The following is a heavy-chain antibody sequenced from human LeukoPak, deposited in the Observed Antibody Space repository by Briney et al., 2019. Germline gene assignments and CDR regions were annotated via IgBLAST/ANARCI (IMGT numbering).Heavy chain of an antibody. CDR2: ISSSSSYI. Sequence: GGSLRLSCAASGFTFSSYSMNWVRQATGKGLEWVSSISSSSSYIYYADSVKGRFTISRDNAKNSLYLQMNSLRAEDTAVYYCASGEFGEFDYWGQGTLVTVSS. D-gene: IGHD3-10*01. J-gene: IGHJ4*02. V-gene: IGHV3-21*01. CDR1: GFTFSSYS. CDR3: ASGEFGEFDY.